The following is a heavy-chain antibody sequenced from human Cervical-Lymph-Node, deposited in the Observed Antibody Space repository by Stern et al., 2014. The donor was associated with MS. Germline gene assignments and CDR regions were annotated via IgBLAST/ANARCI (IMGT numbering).Heavy chain of an antibody. D-gene: IGHD6-19*01. V-gene: IGHV5-10-1*03. CDR2: IDPADSYT. CDR1: GYSSYW. J-gene: IGHJ4*01. Sequence: VQLVQSGAEVKKPGESLRISCKVSGYSSYWINWVRQMPGKGLEWMGRIDPADSYTKYSPSFQGHVTVSVDRSISTAFLQWSALKASDTAMYYCATSVAGTLRKFDYWGHGTRVTVSS. CDR3: ATSVAGTLRKFDY.